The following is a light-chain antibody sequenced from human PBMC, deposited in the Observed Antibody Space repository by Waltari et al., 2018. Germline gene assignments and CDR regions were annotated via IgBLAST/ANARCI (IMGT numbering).Light chain of an antibody. CDR2: DAA. Sequence: EIVLTQSPATLPMSPGERVTLSCRASQSVRSYLAWYQQTPGQAPRLLIYDAATRATAIPARFSGSGSGTDFTLTISSLEPEDFAVYYCQLRSKWLRTFGQGTKVEV. V-gene: IGKV3-11*01. J-gene: IGKJ1*01. CDR1: QSVRSY. CDR3: QLRSKWLRT.